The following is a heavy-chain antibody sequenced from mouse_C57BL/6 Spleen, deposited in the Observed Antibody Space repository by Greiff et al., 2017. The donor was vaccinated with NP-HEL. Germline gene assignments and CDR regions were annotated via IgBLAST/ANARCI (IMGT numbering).Heavy chain of an antibody. CDR3: APSTMVHYYAMDY. CDR1: GYSFTGYY. CDR2: INPSTGGT. Sequence: EVQLQQSGPELVKPGASVKISCKASGYSFTGYYMNWVKQSPEKSLEWIGEINPSTGGTTYNQKFKAKATLTVDKSSSTAYMQLKSLTSEDSAVYYCAPSTMVHYYAMDYWGQGTSVTVSS. J-gene: IGHJ4*01. D-gene: IGHD2-2*01. V-gene: IGHV1-42*01.